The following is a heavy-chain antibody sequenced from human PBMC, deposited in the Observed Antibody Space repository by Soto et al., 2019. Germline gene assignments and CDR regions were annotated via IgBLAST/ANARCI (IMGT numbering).Heavy chain of an antibody. D-gene: IGHD6-19*01. V-gene: IGHV3-33*01. Sequence: QVQLVESGGGVVQPGRSLRLSCAASGFTFSSYGMHWVRQAPGKGLEWVAVIWYDGSNKYYADSVRGRFTISRDNSKNTLYLQMNSLRAEDTAAYYCARVRSGWRPFGAFDIWGQGTMVTVSS. CDR1: GFTFSSYG. CDR2: IWYDGSNK. CDR3: ARVRSGWRPFGAFDI. J-gene: IGHJ3*02.